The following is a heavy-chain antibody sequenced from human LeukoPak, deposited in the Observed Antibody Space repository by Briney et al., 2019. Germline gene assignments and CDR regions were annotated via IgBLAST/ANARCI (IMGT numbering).Heavy chain of an antibody. J-gene: IGHJ6*02. V-gene: IGHV3-23*01. CDR2: ISGSGGST. Sequence: GGSLRLSCAASGFTFSSYAMSWVRQAPGKGLEWVSAISGSGGSTYYADSVKGRFTISRDNSKNTLYLQMNSLRAEDTAVYYCAKDGGGSWYEEAMGYYYYYGMDVWGQGTTVTVSS. CDR3: AKDGGGSWYEEAMGYYYYYGMDV. D-gene: IGHD6-13*01. CDR1: GFTFSSYA.